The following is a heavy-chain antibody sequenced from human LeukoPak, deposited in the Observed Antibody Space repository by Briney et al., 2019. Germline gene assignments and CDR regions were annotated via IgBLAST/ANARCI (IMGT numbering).Heavy chain of an antibody. CDR2: ISMISSIV. J-gene: IGHJ6*02. CDR3: ARDYFGAMDV. V-gene: IGHV3-48*04. D-gene: IGHD3-9*01. Sequence: GGSLRLSCAASEFTFSSYSMNWVRQAPGKGLEWVSYISMISSIVYYADSVKGRFTISRDNAKNSLYLQMNSLRAEDTAVYYCARDYFGAMDVWGLGTTVTVSS. CDR1: EFTFSSYS.